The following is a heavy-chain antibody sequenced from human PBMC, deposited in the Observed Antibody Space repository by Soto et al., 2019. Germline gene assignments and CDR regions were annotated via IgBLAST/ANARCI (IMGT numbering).Heavy chain of an antibody. CDR3: ASIAAPGTTHFDF. D-gene: IGHD6-13*01. CDR1: GGSLGSSSYY. J-gene: IGHJ4*02. Sequence: SETLSLTCTVSGGSLGSSSYYWGWIRQSPGKGLEWIGNIYYSGNTFYNPSLKSRVTISVDTSKNQFYLHLSSVTAADTAIFYCASIAAPGTTHFDFWGQGTLVTVSS. CDR2: IYYSGNT. V-gene: IGHV4-39*01.